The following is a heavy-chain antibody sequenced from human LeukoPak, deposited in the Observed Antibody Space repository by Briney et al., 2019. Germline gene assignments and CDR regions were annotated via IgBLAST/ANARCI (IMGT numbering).Heavy chain of an antibody. CDR2: IRYDGSNK. V-gene: IGHV3-30*02. CDR3: ARVRYSSGDDAFDI. Sequence: GGSLRLSCAASGFTFSSYGMHWVRQAPGKGLEWVAFIRYDGSNKYYADSVKGRFTISRDNSKNTLYLQMNSLRAEDTAVYYCARVRYSSGDDAFDIWGQGTMVTVSS. CDR1: GFTFSSYG. D-gene: IGHD6-19*01. J-gene: IGHJ3*02.